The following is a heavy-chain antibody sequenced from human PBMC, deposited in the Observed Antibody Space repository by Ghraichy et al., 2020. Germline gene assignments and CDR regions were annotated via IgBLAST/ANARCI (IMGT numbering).Heavy chain of an antibody. J-gene: IGHJ3*02. D-gene: IGHD3-22*01. V-gene: IGHV3-23*01. CDR3: AKHNYDGSGNPWSDVFDI. CDR1: GFSFSIYA. Sequence: GGSLRLSCVASGFSFSIYAMSWVRQAPGKGLEWVSAITASGDTTLYADSVKGRFTIFRDNSKNTLYLQMNSLRAEDTAVYYCAKHNYDGSGNPWSDVFDIWGQGTMVTVSS. CDR2: ITASGDTT.